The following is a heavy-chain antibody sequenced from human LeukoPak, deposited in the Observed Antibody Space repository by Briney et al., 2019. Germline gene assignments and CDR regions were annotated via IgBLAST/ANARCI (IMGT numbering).Heavy chain of an antibody. CDR2: IKQDGSEK. CDR1: GFTFNNYW. V-gene: IGHV3-7*01. Sequence: GGSLRLSCAASGFTFNNYWMTRVRQAPGKGLEGVANIKQDGSEKYYVDSLKARFTIPRENDKNALYLQMNSLRDEDTAVYYCARDHLFLLYWGQGTLVTVSS. D-gene: IGHD1-26*01. J-gene: IGHJ4*02. CDR3: ARDHLFLLY.